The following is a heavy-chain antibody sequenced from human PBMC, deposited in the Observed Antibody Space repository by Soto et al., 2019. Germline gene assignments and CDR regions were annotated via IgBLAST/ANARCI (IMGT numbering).Heavy chain of an antibody. CDR3: AKDEPARFLEWLFGRGVFDL. Sequence: GGSLRLSCAASGFTFSSYAMSWVRQAPGKGLEWVSAISGSGGSTYYADSVKGRFTISRDNSKNTLYLQMNSLRAEDTAVYYCAKDEPARFLEWLFGRGVFDLWGRGTLVTVSS. J-gene: IGHJ2*01. CDR1: GFTFSSYA. CDR2: ISGSGGST. D-gene: IGHD3-3*01. V-gene: IGHV3-23*01.